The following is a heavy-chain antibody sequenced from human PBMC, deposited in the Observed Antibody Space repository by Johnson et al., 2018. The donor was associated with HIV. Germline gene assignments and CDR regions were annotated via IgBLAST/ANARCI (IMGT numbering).Heavy chain of an antibody. V-gene: IGHV3-7*01. CDR1: GFTFSSYD. CDR3: ARDYREANAFDI. D-gene: IGHD1-26*01. CDR2: IKQDGSEK. Sequence: VQLVESGGGLVQPGGSLRLSCAASGFTFSSYDMHWVRQAPGKGLEWVANIKQDGSEKYYVDSVKGRFTISRDNSKHTLYLQMNSLRAEDTAVYYCARDYREANAFDIWGQGTMVTVSS. J-gene: IGHJ3*02.